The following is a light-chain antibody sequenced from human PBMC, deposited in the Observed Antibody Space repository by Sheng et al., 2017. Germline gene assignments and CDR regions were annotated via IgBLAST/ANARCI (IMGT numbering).Light chain of an antibody. CDR2: HDS. J-gene: IGLJ2*01. Sequence: SYELTQPPSVSVSPGQTANIACSGDKLGDKYVCWYQQRPGQSPVLVMYHDSQRPSGIPDRFSGSNSGNTATLTISGTQAMDEADYYCQAWDRNTVFVVFGGGTKLTVL. V-gene: IGLV3-1*01. CDR3: QAWDRNTVFVV. CDR1: KLGDKY.